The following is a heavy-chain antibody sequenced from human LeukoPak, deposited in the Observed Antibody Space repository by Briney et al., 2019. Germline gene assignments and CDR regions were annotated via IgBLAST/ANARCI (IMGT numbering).Heavy chain of an antibody. V-gene: IGHV1-2*02. J-gene: IGHJ5*02. CDR2: VNPSSGGP. CDR3: ARDPEYQLLQNYFDA. Sequence: GASVKVSCKASGYSFTGHYIHWVRQAPGQGLEWIGWVNPSSGGPDYAQKFKGRVTLTRDTSISTAYMELSRLTADDTAVYYCARDPEYQLLQNYFDAWGQGTLVIVSS. CDR1: GYSFTGHY. D-gene: IGHD2-2*01.